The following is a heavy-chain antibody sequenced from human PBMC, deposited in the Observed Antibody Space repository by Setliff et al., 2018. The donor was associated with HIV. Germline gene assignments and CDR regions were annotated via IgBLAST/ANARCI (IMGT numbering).Heavy chain of an antibody. V-gene: IGHV4-4*09. Sequence: LSLTCFVSGVSISGHFWGWIRQPPGKGLEWIGYIYTSGTTEYNPSLGSRVTISVDTSRDQFSLNLRSVTAADTALYFCARLIHTGLLYFDYWGLGMLVTSPQ. CDR3: ARLIHTGLLYFDY. D-gene: IGHD2-8*02. J-gene: IGHJ4*02. CDR2: IYTSGTT. CDR1: GVSISGHF.